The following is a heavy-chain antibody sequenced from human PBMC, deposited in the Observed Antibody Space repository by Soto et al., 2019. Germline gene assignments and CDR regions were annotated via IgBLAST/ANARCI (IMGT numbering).Heavy chain of an antibody. CDR1: GFTFSSYW. J-gene: IGHJ2*01. CDR2: INSEGSRT. CDR3: ARAQRIMSSLDR. V-gene: IGHV3-74*01. Sequence: EVQLVESGGGLVQPGGSLRLSCAASGFTFSSYWLHWVRQAPGKGLVWVSRINSEGSRTSYADSVKGRFTISRDNAKNTLSGQMNSLRAADTAVYYGARAQRIMSSLDRWGRGTLVTVSS. D-gene: IGHD3-16*01.